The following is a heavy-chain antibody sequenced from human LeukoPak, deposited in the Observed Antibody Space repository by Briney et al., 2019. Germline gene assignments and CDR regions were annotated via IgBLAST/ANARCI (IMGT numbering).Heavy chain of an antibody. CDR2: IIPIFGTA. D-gene: IGHD1-20*01. V-gene: IGHV1-69*05. CDR1: GGTFSSYA. Sequence: VASVKVSCKASGGTFSSYAISWVRQAPGQGLEWMGGIIPIFGTANYAQKFQGRVTITTDESTSTAYMELSSLRSEDTAVYYCARGSIAGTKGSLHYYYMDVWGKGTTVTVSS. CDR3: ARGSIAGTKGSLHYYYMDV. J-gene: IGHJ6*03.